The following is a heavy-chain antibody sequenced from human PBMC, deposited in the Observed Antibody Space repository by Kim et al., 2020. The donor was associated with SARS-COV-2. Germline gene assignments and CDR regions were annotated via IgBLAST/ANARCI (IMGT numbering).Heavy chain of an antibody. CDR1: GFTFSSYS. D-gene: IGHD3-3*01. CDR3: AREGAITIFGVVSARGNFDY. V-gene: IGHV3-48*02. J-gene: IGHJ4*02. CDR2: ISSSSSTI. Sequence: GGSLRLSCAASGFTFSSYSMNWVRQAPGKGLEWVSYISSSSSTIYYADSVKGRFTISRDNAKNSLYLQMNSLRDEDTAVYYCAREGAITIFGVVSARGNFDYWGQGTLVTVSS.